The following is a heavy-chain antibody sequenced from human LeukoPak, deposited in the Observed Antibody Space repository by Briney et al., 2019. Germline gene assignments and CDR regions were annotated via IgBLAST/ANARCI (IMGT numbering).Heavy chain of an antibody. V-gene: IGHV4-4*07. CDR1: GGSISTYY. CDR3: ATASYDSSGYYYGNFDY. CDR2: IYTSGST. Sequence: SETLSLTCTVSGGSISTYYWSWIRQPAGKGLEWIGRIYTSGSTNYNPSLKSRVTMSVDTSKNQFSLKLTSVTAADTAVYYCATASYDSSGYYYGNFDYWGQGTLVTVSS. J-gene: IGHJ4*02. D-gene: IGHD3-22*01.